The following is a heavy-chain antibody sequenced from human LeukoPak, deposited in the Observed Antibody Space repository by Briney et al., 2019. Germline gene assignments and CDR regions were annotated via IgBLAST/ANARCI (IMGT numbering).Heavy chain of an antibody. CDR3: ARVGMAGGSKGYGMDV. V-gene: IGHV4-59*01. CDR1: GGSISSYY. CDR2: IYYSGST. D-gene: IGHD2-15*01. J-gene: IGHJ6*02. Sequence: PSETLSLTCTVSGGSISSYYWSWIRQPPGKGLEWIGYIYYSGSTNYNPSLKSRVTISVDTSKNQFSLKLSSVTAADTAVYYCARVGMAGGSKGYGMDVWGQGTMVTVSS.